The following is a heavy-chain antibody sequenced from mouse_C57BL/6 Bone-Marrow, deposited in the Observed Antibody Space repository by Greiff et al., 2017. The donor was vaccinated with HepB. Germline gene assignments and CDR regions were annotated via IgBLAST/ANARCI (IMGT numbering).Heavy chain of an antibody. CDR3: ASPLTGGFAY. Sequence: EVKLVESGGGLVKPGGSLKLSCAASGFTFSDYGMHWVRQAPEKGLEWVAYISSGSSTIYYADTVKGRFTISRDNAKNTLFLQMTSLRSEDTAMYYCASPLTGGFAYWGQGTLVTVSA. J-gene: IGHJ3*01. CDR2: ISSGSSTI. V-gene: IGHV5-17*01. D-gene: IGHD1-2*01. CDR1: GFTFSDYG.